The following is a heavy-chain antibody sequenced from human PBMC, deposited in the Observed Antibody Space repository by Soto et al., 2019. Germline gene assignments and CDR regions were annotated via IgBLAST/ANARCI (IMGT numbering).Heavy chain of an antibody. CDR1: GGSISSSNYY. J-gene: IGHJ6*02. V-gene: IGHV4-39*01. CDR3: ARIVVIPAAPDYYNYYGVDV. D-gene: IGHD2-2*01. CDR2: MYYSGST. Sequence: PSETLSLTCTVSGGSISSSNYYWAWIRQPPGKGLEWIGNMYYSGSTYYNPSLKSRVTMSVDTSKNQFSLKLSSVTAADTSVYYCARIVVIPAAPDYYNYYGVDVWGQGTTVTVSS.